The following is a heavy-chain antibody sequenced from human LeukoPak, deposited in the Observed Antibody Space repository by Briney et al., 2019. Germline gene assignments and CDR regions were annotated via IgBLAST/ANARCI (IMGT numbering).Heavy chain of an antibody. CDR1: GGSFSGYY. D-gene: IGHD5-12*01. J-gene: IGHJ5*02. CDR2: IFYSGST. Sequence: ASETLSLTCAVYGGSFSGYYWSWIRQPPGKGLEWIGNIFYSGSTYYSPSLKSRVTISLDTSRNQFSLNLSSVTAADTAVYYCARRPYSGYNAPWGQGTLVTVSS. CDR3: ARRPYSGYNAP. V-gene: IGHV4-34*12.